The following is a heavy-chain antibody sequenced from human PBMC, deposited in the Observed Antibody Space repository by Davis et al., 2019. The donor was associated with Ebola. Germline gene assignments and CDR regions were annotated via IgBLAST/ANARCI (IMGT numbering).Heavy chain of an antibody. CDR3: ARVDSRGYYYGMDV. V-gene: IGHV3-23*01. Sequence: GESLKISCAVSGFTFSSYAMSWVRQAPGEGLEWVSAISASGGSTYYADPVKGRFAISRDSSKNTLFLQMNSLRVEDTALYYCARVDSRGYYYGMDVWGQGTTVTVSS. CDR1: GFTFSSYA. J-gene: IGHJ6*02. CDR2: ISASGGST. D-gene: IGHD1-26*01.